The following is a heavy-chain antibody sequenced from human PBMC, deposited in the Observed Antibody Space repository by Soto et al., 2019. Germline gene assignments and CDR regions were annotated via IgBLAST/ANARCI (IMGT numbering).Heavy chain of an antibody. V-gene: IGHV4-4*02. Sequence: QVQLQESGPGLVKPSGTVSLTCAVSGASISDNNWWSWVRQPPGKGLEWIGEVVHWGTTNYNPSLRSRVSISMDKSKNQISLTFSSVTAADSALYYCARHIGVTGTRGFDYWGQGTVVTVSS. D-gene: IGHD6-19*01. CDR1: GASISDNNW. CDR3: ARHIGVTGTRGFDY. CDR2: VVHWGTT. J-gene: IGHJ4*02.